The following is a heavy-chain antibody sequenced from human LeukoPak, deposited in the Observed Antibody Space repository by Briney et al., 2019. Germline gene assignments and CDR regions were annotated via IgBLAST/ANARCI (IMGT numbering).Heavy chain of an antibody. CDR3: ARGRRWLQGKGFFDY. J-gene: IGHJ4*02. D-gene: IGHD5-24*01. Sequence: SETLSLTCTVSGGSISSSSYYWGWIRQPPGKGLEWIGSIYYSGSTYYNPSLKSRVTISVDTSKNQFSLKLSSVTAADTAVYYCARGRRWLQGKGFFDYWGQGTLVTVSS. CDR2: IYYSGST. CDR1: GGSISSSSYY. V-gene: IGHV4-39*07.